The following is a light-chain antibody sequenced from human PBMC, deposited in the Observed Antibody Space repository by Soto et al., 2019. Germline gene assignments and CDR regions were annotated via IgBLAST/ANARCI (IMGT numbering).Light chain of an antibody. J-gene: IGKJ1*01. CDR1: QSISSW. CDR3: QQYSRYSWT. Sequence: TQSPSTLSTSVGDRVTISCRASQSISSWLAWYQQKPGEAPNLLIYRASSLQSGVPSRFSGSGSGTEFTLTISSLQPDDFATYYCQQYSRYSWTFGQGTKVEFK. V-gene: IGKV1-5*03. CDR2: RAS.